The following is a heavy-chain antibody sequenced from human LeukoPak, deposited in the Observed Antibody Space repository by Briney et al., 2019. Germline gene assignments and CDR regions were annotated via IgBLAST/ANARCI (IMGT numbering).Heavy chain of an antibody. J-gene: IGHJ4*02. V-gene: IGHV4-38-2*01. CDR3: ARAGWIITSGIDY. CDR2: VYHTGST. CDR1: SYSISRGYY. Sequence: SETLSLTCAVSSYSISRGYYWALIRQPPGKGLEWIGTVYHTGSTYYNPSLDSRVTISVDTSKNEFSLNLKSVTAADTAVYYCARAGWIITSGIDYWGQGALVTVSS. D-gene: IGHD3-10*01.